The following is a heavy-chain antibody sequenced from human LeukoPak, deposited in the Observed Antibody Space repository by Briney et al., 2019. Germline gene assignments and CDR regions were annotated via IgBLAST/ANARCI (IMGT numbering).Heavy chain of an antibody. V-gene: IGHV3-7*03. J-gene: IGHJ4*02. D-gene: IGHD5-24*01. CDR3: AKEGRSLQTY. CDR2: IKEDGTET. CDR1: GFTFSSYA. Sequence: GGSLRLSCAASGFTFSSYAMSWVRQAPGKGPEWVANIKEDGTETYYVDSVKGRFTISRDNAKNSLYLQMNSLRVEDTAVYYCAKEGRSLQTYWGQGTLVTVSS.